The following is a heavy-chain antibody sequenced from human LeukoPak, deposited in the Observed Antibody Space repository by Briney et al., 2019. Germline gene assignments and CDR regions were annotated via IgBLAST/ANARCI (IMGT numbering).Heavy chain of an antibody. Sequence: GASVKVSCKSSGYTFTSYYMHWVRQAPGQGLEWMGIINPSGGSTSYAQKFQGRVTMTRDTSTSTVYMELSSLRSEDTAVYYCAREGAHGDSDYSGQGTLVTVSS. D-gene: IGHD3-10*01. CDR1: GYTFTSYY. CDR3: AREGAHGDSDY. J-gene: IGHJ4*02. CDR2: INPSGGST. V-gene: IGHV1-46*01.